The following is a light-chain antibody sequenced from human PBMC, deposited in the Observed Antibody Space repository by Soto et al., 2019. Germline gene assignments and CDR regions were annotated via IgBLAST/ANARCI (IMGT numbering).Light chain of an antibody. Sequence: QSVLTQPPSASGFPGQSVTISCTGTSSDVGYYDYVSWYQQHPGKAPKLVIYEVAKRPSGVPDRVSASKSGNTASLTVSGLRAEDEADYYCSSYAGRNNFVFGSGTQVTVL. J-gene: IGLJ1*01. CDR2: EVA. CDR1: SSDVGYYDY. CDR3: SSYAGRNNFV. V-gene: IGLV2-8*01.